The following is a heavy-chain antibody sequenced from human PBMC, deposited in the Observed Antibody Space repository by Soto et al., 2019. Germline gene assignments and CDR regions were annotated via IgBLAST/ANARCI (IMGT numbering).Heavy chain of an antibody. CDR1: GFTFRSYA. J-gene: IGHJ4*02. CDR3: ATRVIGSYYDY. D-gene: IGHD1-26*01. V-gene: IGHV3-23*01. CDR2: FSGSGDST. Sequence: EVQLLESGGGFVQPWGSLSLSCAASGFTFRSYAMRWVRQAPGTGLEWVSAFSGSGDSTYYADSVKGRFTVSRDNSKNTLYLQMKSLTAEDTAVYYCATRVIGSYYDYWGVGPLVCVSS.